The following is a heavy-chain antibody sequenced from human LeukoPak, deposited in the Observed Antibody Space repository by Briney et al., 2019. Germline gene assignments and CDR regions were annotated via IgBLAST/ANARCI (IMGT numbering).Heavy chain of an antibody. D-gene: IGHD1-26*01. CDR2: ITGNSGTI. CDR1: GFNFNIFY. CDR3: VRREVGAHPFDY. J-gene: IGHJ4*02. V-gene: IGHV3-48*01. Sequence: GGSLRLSCAASGFNFNIFYMSWVRQAPGKGLEWISYITGNSGTIYYADSVKGRFTISRDNAKDSLYLQMNSLRAEDTAVYYCVRREVGAHPFDYWGQGTLVTVSS.